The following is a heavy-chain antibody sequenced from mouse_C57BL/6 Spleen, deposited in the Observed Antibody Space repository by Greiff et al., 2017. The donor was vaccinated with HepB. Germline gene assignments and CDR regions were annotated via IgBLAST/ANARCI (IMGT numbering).Heavy chain of an antibody. J-gene: IGHJ4*01. CDR2: ISDGGSYT. CDR3: ARDLYYYGSSYEYAMDY. CDR1: GFTFSSYA. D-gene: IGHD1-1*01. V-gene: IGHV5-4*01. Sequence: EVKLVESGGGLVKPGGSLKLSCAASGFTFSSYAMSWVRQTPEKRLEWVATISDGGSYTYYPDNVKGRFTISRDNAKNNLYLQMSHLKSEDTAMYYCARDLYYYGSSYEYAMDYWGQGTSVTVSS.